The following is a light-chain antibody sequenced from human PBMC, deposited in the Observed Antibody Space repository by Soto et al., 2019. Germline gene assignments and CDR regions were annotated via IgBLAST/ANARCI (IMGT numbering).Light chain of an antibody. CDR1: SSNIGAGYD. CDR3: QSYDSSLSGAVV. J-gene: IGLJ2*01. CDR2: GNS. Sequence: QSVLTQPPSVSGAPGQRVTISCTGSSSNIGAGYDVHWYQQLPGTAPKLLIYGNSNRPSGVPDRFSGSKSGTSASLAITGRQAEYEADYYCQSYDSSLSGAVVFGGGTQLTVL. V-gene: IGLV1-40*01.